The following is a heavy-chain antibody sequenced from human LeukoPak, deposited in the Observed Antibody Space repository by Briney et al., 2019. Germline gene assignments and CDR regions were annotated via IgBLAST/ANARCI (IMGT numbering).Heavy chain of an antibody. D-gene: IGHD3-10*01. V-gene: IGHV4-61*02. CDR3: AREDYYGTNFDY. CDR2: IYTSGST. CDR1: GGSISSGNYY. J-gene: IGHJ4*02. Sequence: SETLSLTCTVSGGSISSGNYYWTWIRQPAGKGLEWIGRIYTSGSTNYNPSLKSRVTMSVDTSKNQFSLKLSSVTAADTAVYYCAREDYYGTNFDYWGQGTLVTVSS.